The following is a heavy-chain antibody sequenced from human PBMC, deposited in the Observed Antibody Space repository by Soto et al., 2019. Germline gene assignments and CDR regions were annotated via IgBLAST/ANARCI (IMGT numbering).Heavy chain of an antibody. CDR1: GGTFSSYA. Sequence: QVQLVQSGAEVKKPGSSVKVSCKASGGTFSSYAISWVRQAPGQGLEWMGGIIPIFGTANYAQKFHGRVTITADKSTSTGYMELSSQRSEHTAVYYCARGTYYYDSSRYYHAFEIWGQGRIVTVSS. V-gene: IGHV1-69*14. CDR3: ARGTYYYDSSRYYHAFEI. CDR2: IIPIFGTA. J-gene: IGHJ3*02. D-gene: IGHD3-22*01.